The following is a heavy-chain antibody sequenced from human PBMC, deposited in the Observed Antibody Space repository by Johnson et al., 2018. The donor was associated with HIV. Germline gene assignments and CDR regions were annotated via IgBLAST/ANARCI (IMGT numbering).Heavy chain of an antibody. D-gene: IGHD5-24*01. CDR2: ISYDGSNK. Sequence: QVQLVESGGGVVRPGGSLRLSCAASGFTFSSYAMHWVRQAPGKGLERVAVISYDGSNKYYADSVKGRFTISRDNSKNTLYLQMNSLRGEDTAVYYCARGIDGSAQNSDAFDNWGQGTMVIVSS. CDR3: ARGIDGSAQNSDAFDN. V-gene: IGHV3-30-3*01. CDR1: GFTFSSYA. J-gene: IGHJ3*02.